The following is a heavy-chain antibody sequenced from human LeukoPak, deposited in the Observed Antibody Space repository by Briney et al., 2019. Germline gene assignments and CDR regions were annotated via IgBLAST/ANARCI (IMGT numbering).Heavy chain of an antibody. CDR3: ARERKLYVVVPAAREFDY. V-gene: IGHV4-34*01. D-gene: IGHD2-2*01. J-gene: IGHJ4*02. CDR1: GGSFSGYY. CDR2: INHSGST. Sequence: PSETLSLTCAVYGGSFSGYYWSWIRQPPGKGLEWIGEINHSGSTNYNPSLKSRVTISVNTSKNQFSLKLSSVTAADTAVYYCARERKLYVVVPAAREFDYWGQGTLVTVSS.